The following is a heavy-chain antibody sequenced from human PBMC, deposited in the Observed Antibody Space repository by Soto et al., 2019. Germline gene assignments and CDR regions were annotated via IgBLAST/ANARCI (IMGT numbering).Heavy chain of an antibody. CDR3: AKGHDSGTFYFLFDY. V-gene: IGHV3-23*01. CDR1: GFTFSNYA. J-gene: IGHJ4*02. D-gene: IGHD3-10*01. CDR2: VTRGGSA. Sequence: GGSLRLSCAASGFTFSNYAMTWVRQAPGKGLEWVSGVTRGGSAYYADSVKGRFTISRDNSKNTVFLQMNSLRAEDTAVYYCAKGHDSGTFYFLFDYWGQGTLVTVSS.